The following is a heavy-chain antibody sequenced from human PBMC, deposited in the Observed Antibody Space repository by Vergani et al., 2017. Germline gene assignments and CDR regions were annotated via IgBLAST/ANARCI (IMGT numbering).Heavy chain of an antibody. Sequence: EVQLVESGGGLVQPGGSLRLSCAASGFTFSSYSMNWVRQAPGKGLEWVSYISSSSSTIYYADSVKGRFTISRDNAKNSLYLQMNSLRAEDTAVYYCARDSAGWLVGAYNWFDPWGQGTLVTVSS. J-gene: IGHJ5*02. CDR1: GFTFSSYS. CDR3: ARDSAGWLVGAYNWFDP. CDR2: ISSSSSTI. D-gene: IGHD6-19*01. V-gene: IGHV3-48*04.